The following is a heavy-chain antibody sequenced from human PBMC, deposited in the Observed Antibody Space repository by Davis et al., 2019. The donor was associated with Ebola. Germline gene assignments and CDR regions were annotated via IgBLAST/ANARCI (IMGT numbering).Heavy chain of an antibody. CDR2: INAGGGRA. CDR3: AIAARGNFDY. V-gene: IGHV3-23*01. Sequence: GESLKISCAASGFTFQSFAMAWVRQAPGKGLQWVSTINAGGGRADYTDSVKGRFTVSRDNSKNTLYLQMNSLRAEDTAVYYCAIAARGNFDYWGQGTLVTVSS. CDR1: GFTFQSFA. J-gene: IGHJ4*02. D-gene: IGHD6-6*01.